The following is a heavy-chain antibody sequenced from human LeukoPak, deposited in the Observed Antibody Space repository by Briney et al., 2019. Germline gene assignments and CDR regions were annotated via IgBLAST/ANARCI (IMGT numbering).Heavy chain of an antibody. CDR1: GGSISSYY. CDR2: IYTSGST. Sequence: SETLSLTCTVSGGSISSYYWSWIRQPAGKGLEWIGRIYTSGSTNYNPSLKSRVTMSVDTSKNQFSLRLSSVTAADTAVYYCARLSAAAVKAGAFDIWGQGTMVTVSS. V-gene: IGHV4-4*07. J-gene: IGHJ3*02. CDR3: ARLSAAAVKAGAFDI. D-gene: IGHD6-13*01.